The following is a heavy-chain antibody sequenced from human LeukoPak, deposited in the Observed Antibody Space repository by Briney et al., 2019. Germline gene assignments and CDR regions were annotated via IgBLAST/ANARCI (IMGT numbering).Heavy chain of an antibody. V-gene: IGHV1-8*01. CDR1: GYTFTSYD. Sequence: ASVKVSCKASGYTFTSYDINWVRQATGQGLEWMGWMNPNSGNTGYAQKFQGRVTMTRNASISTAYMELSSLRSEDTAVYYCARGYLSGGSVDYWGQGTLVTVSS. D-gene: IGHD3-10*01. J-gene: IGHJ4*02. CDR3: ARGYLSGGSVDY. CDR2: MNPNSGNT.